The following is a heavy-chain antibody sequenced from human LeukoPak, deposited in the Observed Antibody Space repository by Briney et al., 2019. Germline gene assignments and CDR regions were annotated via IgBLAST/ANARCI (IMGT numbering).Heavy chain of an antibody. D-gene: IGHD3-10*01. CDR3: ARDEGITMVRGVIIVDYMDV. CDR1: GGSFSGYC. Sequence: SETLSLTCAVYGGSFSGYCWSWIRQPPGKGLEWIGEINHSGSTNYNPSLKSRVTISVDTSKNQFSLKLSSVTAADTAVYYRARDEGITMVRGVIIVDYMDVWGKGTTVTISS. J-gene: IGHJ6*03. CDR2: INHSGST. V-gene: IGHV4-34*01.